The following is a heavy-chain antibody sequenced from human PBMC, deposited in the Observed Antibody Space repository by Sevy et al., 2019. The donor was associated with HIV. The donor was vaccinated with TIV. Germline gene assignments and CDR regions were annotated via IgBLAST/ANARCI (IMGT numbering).Heavy chain of an antibody. D-gene: IGHD3-16*01. V-gene: IGHV3-30*18. J-gene: IGHJ5*02. CDR2: ISYDGSNK. CDR3: AKDGGWDATGNWFDP. CDR1: GFTFSSYG. Sequence: GGSLRLSCAASGFTFSSYGMHWVRQAPDKGLEWVAVISYDGSNKYYADSVKGRFTISRDNSKNTLYLQMNSLRAEDTAVYYCAKDGGWDATGNWFDPRGQGTLVTVSS.